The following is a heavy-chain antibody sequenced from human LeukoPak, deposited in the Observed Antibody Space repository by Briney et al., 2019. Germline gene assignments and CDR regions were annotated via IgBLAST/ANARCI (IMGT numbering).Heavy chain of an antibody. Sequence: SETLSLTCTVSGGSISSYHWSWIRQPAGKGLEWIRRIYTSGSTNYNPSLKSRVTMSVDTSKNQFSLKLSSVTAADTAVYYCARDYYGSGSYLPFDYWGQGTLVTVSS. CDR3: ARDYYGSGSYLPFDY. J-gene: IGHJ4*02. CDR1: GGSISSYH. D-gene: IGHD3-10*01. V-gene: IGHV4-4*07. CDR2: IYTSGST.